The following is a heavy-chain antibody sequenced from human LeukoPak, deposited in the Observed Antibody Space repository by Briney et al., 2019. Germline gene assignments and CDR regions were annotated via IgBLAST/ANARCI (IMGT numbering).Heavy chain of an antibody. D-gene: IGHD2-21*02. V-gene: IGHV4-59*01. Sequence: GSLRLSCAASGFTFSSYSMNWVRQPPGKGLEWIGSIYYSGSTNYNPSLKSRVTISVDTSKNQFSLKLSSVTAADTAVYYCARDGGDADRGFDYWGQGTLVTVSS. CDR3: ARDGGDADRGFDY. J-gene: IGHJ4*02. CDR2: IYYSGST. CDR1: GFTFSSYS.